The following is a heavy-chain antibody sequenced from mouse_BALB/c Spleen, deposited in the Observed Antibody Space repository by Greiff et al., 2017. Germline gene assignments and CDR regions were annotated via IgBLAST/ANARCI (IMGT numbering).Heavy chain of an antibody. J-gene: IGHJ2*01. V-gene: IGHV14-4*02. CDR1: GFNIKDYY. D-gene: IGHD2-4*01. Sequence: VQLQQSGAELVRSGASVKLSCTASGFNIKDYYMHWVKQRPEQGLEWIGWIDPENGDTEYAPKFQGKATMTVDTSSSTAYMQLSSLTSEDTAVYFCARKTMITTAYFDYWGEGTTLTVSS. CDR2: IDPENGDT. CDR3: ARKTMITTAYFDY.